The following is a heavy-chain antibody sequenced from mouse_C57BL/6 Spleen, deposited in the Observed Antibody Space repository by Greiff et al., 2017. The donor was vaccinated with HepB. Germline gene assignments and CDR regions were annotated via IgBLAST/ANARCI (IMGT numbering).Heavy chain of an antibody. V-gene: IGHV1-64*01. CDR3: ARSYYGSSGY. Sequence: QVQLQQPGAELVKPGASVKLSCKASGYTFTSYWMHWVKQRPGQGLEWIGMIHPNSGSNNYNEKFKSKATLTVDKSSSTAYMQLSSLTSEDSAVYYCARSYYGSSGYWGQGTTLTVSS. CDR2: IHPNSGSN. D-gene: IGHD1-1*01. J-gene: IGHJ2*01. CDR1: GYTFTSYW.